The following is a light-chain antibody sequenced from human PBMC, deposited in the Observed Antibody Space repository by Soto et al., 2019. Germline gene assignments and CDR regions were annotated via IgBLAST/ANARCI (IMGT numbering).Light chain of an antibody. CDR1: QTVSRNN. Sequence: IVLTHSPGTLSLSPGLGSILYSPFSQTVSRNNLVWYQQRPGQPPRLLIYGASNRATGIPDRFSGSGSETDFTLTISGLEPEDFAVYYCQNYGNSPWTFGQGTKVDIK. CDR3: QNYGNSPWT. V-gene: IGKV3-20*01. CDR2: GAS. J-gene: IGKJ1*01.